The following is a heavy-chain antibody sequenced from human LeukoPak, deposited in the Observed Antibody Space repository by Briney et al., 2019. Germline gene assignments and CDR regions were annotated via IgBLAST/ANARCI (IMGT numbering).Heavy chain of an antibody. CDR3: ARKARIAAAGFNWFDP. CDR2: MNPNSGNT. V-gene: IGHV1-8*01. D-gene: IGHD6-13*01. Sequence: ASVKVSCKASGYTFTSYDINWVRQATVLGLEWMRWMNPNSGNTGYAQKFQCRVTMTRNTSISTAYMELSSLRSEDTAAYDCARKARIAAAGFNWFDPWGQGTLVTVSS. J-gene: IGHJ5*02. CDR1: GYTFTSYD.